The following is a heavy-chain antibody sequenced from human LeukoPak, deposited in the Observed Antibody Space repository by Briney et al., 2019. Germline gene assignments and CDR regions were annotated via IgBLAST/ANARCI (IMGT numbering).Heavy chain of an antibody. CDR2: INHSGST. V-gene: IGHV4-34*01. D-gene: IGHD1-26*01. J-gene: IGHJ5*02. CDR3: ARPTPSGSYLNWFDP. CDR1: GGSFSGYY. Sequence: PSETLSLTCAVYGGSFSGYYWSWIRQPPGKGLEWIGEINHSGSTNYNPSLKSRVTTSVDTSKNQFSLKLSSVTAADTAVYYCARPTPSGSYLNWFDPWGQGTLVTVSS.